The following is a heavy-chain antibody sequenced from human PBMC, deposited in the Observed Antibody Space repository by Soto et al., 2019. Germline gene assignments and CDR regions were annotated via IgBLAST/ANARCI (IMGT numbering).Heavy chain of an antibody. D-gene: IGHD2-15*01. Sequence: EEQLVESGGALVQPGRSLRLSCAASGFTFDDYAMHWVRQVPGKGLEWVSFITWNGVNTAYADSIRGRFTISRDNAKNSLYLQMNSLSAEDTAFYCCTRGYCSVGSCAFDIWGQGTMVAVSS. CDR1: GFTFDDYA. CDR2: ITWNGVNT. CDR3: TRGYCSVGSCAFDI. J-gene: IGHJ3*02. V-gene: IGHV3-9*01.